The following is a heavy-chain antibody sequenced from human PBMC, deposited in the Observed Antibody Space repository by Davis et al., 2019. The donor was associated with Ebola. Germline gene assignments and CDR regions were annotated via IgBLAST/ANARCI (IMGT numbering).Heavy chain of an antibody. J-gene: IGHJ6*04. CDR2: IIPILGIA. Sequence: AASVKVSCKASGGTFSSYTISWVRQALGQGLEWMGRIIPILGIANYAQKFQGRVTITADKSTSTAYMELSSLRSEDTAVYYCARVRPLAAAGMDVWGKGTTVTVSS. D-gene: IGHD6-13*01. V-gene: IGHV1-69*02. CDR1: GGTFSSYT. CDR3: ARVRPLAAAGMDV.